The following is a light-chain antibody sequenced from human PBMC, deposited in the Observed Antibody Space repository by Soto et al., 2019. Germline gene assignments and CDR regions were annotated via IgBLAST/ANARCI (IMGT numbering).Light chain of an antibody. V-gene: IGKV1-5*03. CDR2: KAS. CDR3: QQYNSYWT. J-gene: IGKJ1*01. CDR1: QSISSW. Sequence: DIQMTQSPSTLSASVGDRVTITCRASQSISSWLARYQQKPGKAPKLLLYKASSLESGVPSRFSGSGSGTEFTLTISSLQPDDFATYYGQQYNSYWTFGQGTKVEIK.